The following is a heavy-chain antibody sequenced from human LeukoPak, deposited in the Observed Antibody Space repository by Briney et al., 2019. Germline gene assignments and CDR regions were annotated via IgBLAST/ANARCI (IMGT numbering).Heavy chain of an antibody. CDR1: GFTFSSYA. V-gene: IGHV3-23*01. CDR2: ISGSGGST. D-gene: IGHD3-22*01. Sequence: GGSLRLSCAASGFTFSSYAMSWVRQAPGKGLEWVSAISGSGGSTYYADSVKGRFTISRDNSKNTLYLQMNSLRAEDTAVYYCAKDPVRRYYDSSGTLFDYWGRGTLVTVSS. J-gene: IGHJ4*02. CDR3: AKDPVRRYYDSSGTLFDY.